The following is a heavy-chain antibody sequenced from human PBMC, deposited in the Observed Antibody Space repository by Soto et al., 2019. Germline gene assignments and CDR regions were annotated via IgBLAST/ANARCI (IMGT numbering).Heavy chain of an antibody. Sequence: HPGGSLRLSCAASGSTFSSYGMHWVRQAPGEGLEWVAVIWYDGSNKYYADSVKGRFTISRDNSKNTLYLQMNSLRAEDTAVYYCAKSRMDGGFDWDFDYWGQGTLVTVSS. D-gene: IGHD3-9*01. CDR2: IWYDGSNK. CDR3: AKSRMDGGFDWDFDY. J-gene: IGHJ4*02. V-gene: IGHV3-33*06. CDR1: GSTFSSYG.